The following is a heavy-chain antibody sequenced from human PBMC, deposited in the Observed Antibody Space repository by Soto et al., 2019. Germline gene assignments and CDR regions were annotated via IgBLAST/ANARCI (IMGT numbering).Heavy chain of an antibody. J-gene: IGHJ5*01. CDR2: IYKSATT. V-gene: IGHV4-30-4*01. D-gene: IGHD7-27*01. Sequence: SETLSLTCSVSGDSISNLDYFWAWIRQPPGQALEYIGYIYKSATTYYNPSFESRVAISVDTSKSQFSLNVTPVTAADTAVYFCARGRYCLTGRCFPNWFDSWGQRALVTVSS. CDR3: ARGRYCLTGRCFPNWFDS. CDR1: GDSISNLDYF.